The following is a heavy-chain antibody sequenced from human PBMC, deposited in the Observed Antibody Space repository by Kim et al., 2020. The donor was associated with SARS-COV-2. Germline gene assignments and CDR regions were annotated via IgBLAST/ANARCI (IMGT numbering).Heavy chain of an antibody. J-gene: IGHJ6*02. CDR1: GYTFTGYY. Sequence: ASVKVSCKASGYTFTGYYMHWVRQAPGQGLEWMGRINPNSGGTNYAQKFQGRVTMTRDTSISTAYMELSRLRSDGTAVYYCATLRGCSSTSCYNYGMDVWGQGTTVTVSS. D-gene: IGHD2-2*02. CDR3: ATLRGCSSTSCYNYGMDV. V-gene: IGHV1-2*06. CDR2: INPNSGGT.